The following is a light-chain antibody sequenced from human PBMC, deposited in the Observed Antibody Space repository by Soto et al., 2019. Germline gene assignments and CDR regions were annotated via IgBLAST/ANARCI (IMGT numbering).Light chain of an antibody. V-gene: IGKV1-16*02. Sequence: DIQMTQSPSSLSASVGDRVTITCRASQDISNFLAWYQQKPGKAPKSLISAASTLHSGVPSKFSGSGSGTEFTLTIGSLQPEDFATYYCQQYKRYPVTFGQGTQLEIK. CDR1: QDISNF. J-gene: IGKJ5*01. CDR2: AAS. CDR3: QQYKRYPVT.